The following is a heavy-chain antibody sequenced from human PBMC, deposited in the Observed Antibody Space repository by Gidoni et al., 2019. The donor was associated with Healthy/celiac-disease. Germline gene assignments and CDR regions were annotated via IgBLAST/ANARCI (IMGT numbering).Heavy chain of an antibody. Sequence: EVQMVESGGGLVQPGRAMRLAWAAAGVTVEDYAMHWVRQAPGKGLGWVSGIIWHSVSIGYADSVKGRFPISRDNAKNSLYLQMNSLRAEDTALYYCAKVAVAGDINAVGMDVWGQGTTVTVSS. V-gene: IGHV3-9*01. CDR3: AKVAVAGDINAVGMDV. D-gene: IGHD6-19*01. CDR2: IIWHSVSI. CDR1: GVTVEDYA. J-gene: IGHJ6*02.